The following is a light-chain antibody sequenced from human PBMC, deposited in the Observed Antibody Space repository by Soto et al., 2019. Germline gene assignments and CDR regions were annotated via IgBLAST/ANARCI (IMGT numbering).Light chain of an antibody. Sequence: IVLPQSPLPLPVSPREPASISCMSSESLLHANGNNYLHWYLQKPGQSPQLLIFLGSNRASGVPDRFSGSGSGTDFTLEISRVEADDVGVYYCMQALQAPSMFGQGTKV. CDR3: MQALQAPSM. CDR1: ESLLHANGNNY. V-gene: IGKV2-28*01. J-gene: IGKJ1*01. CDR2: LGS.